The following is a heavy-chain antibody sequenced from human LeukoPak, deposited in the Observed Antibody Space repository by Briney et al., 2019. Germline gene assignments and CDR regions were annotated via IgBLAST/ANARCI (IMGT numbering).Heavy chain of an antibody. CDR2: IYSGGST. CDR3: AGGMDTAMVYPDY. V-gene: IGHV3-53*01. Sequence: GGSLRLSCAASGFTVSSNYMSWVRQAPGKGLEWVSVIYSGGSTYYADSVKGRFTISRDNSKNTLYLQMNSLRAEDTAVYYCAGGMDTAMVYPDYWGQGTLVTVSS. CDR1: GFTVSSNY. J-gene: IGHJ4*02. D-gene: IGHD5-18*01.